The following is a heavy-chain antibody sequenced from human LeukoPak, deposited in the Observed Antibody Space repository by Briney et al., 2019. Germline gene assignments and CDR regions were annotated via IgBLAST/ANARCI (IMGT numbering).Heavy chain of an antibody. V-gene: IGHV1-69*04. J-gene: IGHJ3*02. CDR3: ARDGALRRALDI. Sequence: GASVKVSCKASGGTFSSYAISWVRQAPGQGLEWMGRIIPILGIANYAQKFQGRVTITADKSTSTAYMELSSLRSEDTAVYYCARDGALRRALDIWGQGTMVTVSS. CDR2: IIPILGIA. D-gene: IGHD4/OR15-4a*01. CDR1: GGTFSSYA.